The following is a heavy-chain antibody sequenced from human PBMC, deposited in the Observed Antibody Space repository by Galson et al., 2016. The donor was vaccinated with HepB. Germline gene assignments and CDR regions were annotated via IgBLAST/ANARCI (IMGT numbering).Heavy chain of an antibody. CDR3: ARDGISSLDQ. D-gene: IGHD2/OR15-2a*01. J-gene: IGHJ4*02. V-gene: IGHV3-23*01. CDR1: GFTFSNYA. Sequence: SLRLSCAASGFTFSNYAMNWVRQAPGKGLEWVSDISVSGGSTYYADAVKGRFTVTRDNSKNTLSLQMNSLRAEDTAICYCARDGISSLDQWGQGILVTVSS. CDR2: ISVSGGST.